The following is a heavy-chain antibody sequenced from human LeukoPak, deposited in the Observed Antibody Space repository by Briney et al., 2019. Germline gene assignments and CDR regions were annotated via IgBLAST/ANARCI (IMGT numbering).Heavy chain of an antibody. CDR3: AGDDSGSYYSLDY. CDR1: GYTFTGYY. D-gene: IGHD1-26*01. V-gene: IGHV1-2*04. Sequence: ASVKVSCKASGYTFTGYYMHWVRQAPGQGLEWMGWINPNSGGTNYAQKFQGWVTMTRDTSISTAYMELSRLRSDDTAVYYCAGDDSGSYYSLDYWGQGTLVTVSS. J-gene: IGHJ4*02. CDR2: INPNSGGT.